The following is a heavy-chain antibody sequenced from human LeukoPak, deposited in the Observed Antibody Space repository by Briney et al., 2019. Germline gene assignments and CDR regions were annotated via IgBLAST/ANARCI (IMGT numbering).Heavy chain of an antibody. CDR2: ISGSGGST. D-gene: IGHD5-12*01. J-gene: IGHJ4*02. Sequence: GGSLRLSCAASRFILSSYAMNWVRLAPGKGLEWVSSISGSGGSTYYADSVKGRFTFSRDNSKNTLYLQMNSLRAEDTAVYYCAKTPSSGYYFDQWGQGTLVTVSS. CDR1: RFILSSYA. CDR3: AKTPSSGYYFDQ. V-gene: IGHV3-23*01.